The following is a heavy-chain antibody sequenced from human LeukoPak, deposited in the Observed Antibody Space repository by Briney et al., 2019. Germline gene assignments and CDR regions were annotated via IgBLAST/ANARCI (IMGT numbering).Heavy chain of an antibody. CDR1: GFTFDDYG. D-gene: IGHD2-15*01. CDR2: INWNGGST. J-gene: IGHJ4*02. Sequence: GGSLRLSCAASGFTFDDYGMSWVRQAPGKGLEWVSGINWNGGSTGYADSVKGRFTISRDNAKNSLYLQMNSLRAEDTALYYCAREGYCSGGSCYGWDYWGQGTLVTVSS. CDR3: AREGYCSGGSCYGWDY. V-gene: IGHV3-20*04.